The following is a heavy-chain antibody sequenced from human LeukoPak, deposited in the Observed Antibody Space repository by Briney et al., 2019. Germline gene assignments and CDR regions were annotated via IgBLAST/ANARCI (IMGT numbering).Heavy chain of an antibody. J-gene: IGHJ6*02. CDR3: ARGEYSSSWYGGYYYYGMDV. V-gene: IGHV4-39*07. Sequence: SETLSLTCTVSGGSISSTSYYWDWIRQPPGKGLEWLGSIYYSGSTNYNPSLKSRVTISVDTSKNQFSLKLSSVTAADTAVYYCARGEYSSSWYGGYYYYGMDVWGQGTTVTVSS. CDR2: IYYSGST. CDR1: GGSISSTSYY. D-gene: IGHD6-13*01.